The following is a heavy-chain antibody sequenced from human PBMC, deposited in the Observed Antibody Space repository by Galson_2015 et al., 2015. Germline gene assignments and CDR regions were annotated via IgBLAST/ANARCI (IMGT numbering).Heavy chain of an antibody. J-gene: IGHJ4*02. Sequence: SLRLSCAASGFTFSSYAMSWVRQAPGKGLQWVSVISGSGISTYFADSVKGRFTISRDNYKNTLYLQMNNLRVEDTAVYYCAKGSSRDIREFGYWGQGTLVTVSS. CDR2: ISGSGIST. CDR1: GFTFSSYA. D-gene: IGHD2-15*01. V-gene: IGHV3-23*01. CDR3: AKGSSRDIREFGY.